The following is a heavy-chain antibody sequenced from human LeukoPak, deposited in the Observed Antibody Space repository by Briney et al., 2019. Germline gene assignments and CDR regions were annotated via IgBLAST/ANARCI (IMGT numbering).Heavy chain of an antibody. J-gene: IGHJ6*02. CDR3: ARPHGSGSYRYYYGMDV. V-gene: IGHV3-21*01. Sequence: GGSLRLSCAASGFTFSSYSMNWVRQAPGKGLEWVSSISSSSSYIYYADSVKGRFTISRDNAKNSLYLQMNSLRAEDTAVYYCARPHGSGSYRYYYGMDVWGQGTTVTVSS. CDR1: GFTFSSYS. D-gene: IGHD3-10*01. CDR2: ISSSSSYI.